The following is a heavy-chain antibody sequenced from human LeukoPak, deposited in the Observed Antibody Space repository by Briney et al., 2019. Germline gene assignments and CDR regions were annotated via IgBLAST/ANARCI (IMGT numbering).Heavy chain of an antibody. J-gene: IGHJ4*02. CDR1: GYSITNYW. CDR3: ARRGYYDSSGYYNFDY. D-gene: IGHD3-22*01. Sequence: GESLKISCKGSGYSITNYWIAWVRQMPGKGLEWMGIIYPGDSDTRYSPSFQGQVTISADKSISTAYLQWSSLKASDTAMYHCARRGYYDSSGYYNFDYWGQGTLVTVSS. CDR2: IYPGDSDT. V-gene: IGHV5-51*01.